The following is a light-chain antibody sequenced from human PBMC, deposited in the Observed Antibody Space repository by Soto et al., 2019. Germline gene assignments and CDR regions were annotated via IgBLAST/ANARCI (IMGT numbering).Light chain of an antibody. CDR1: SSDVGGYNS. CDR2: DVT. V-gene: IGLV2-11*01. J-gene: IGLJ2*01. CDR3: CSYAGSRVV. Sequence: QSALTQPRSVSGSPGQSVTISCTGTSSDVGGYNSVSWYQHHPGKAPKLMIYDVTKRPSGVPDRFSGSKSGNTASLTISGLQAEDEADYYCCSYAGSRVVLGGGTKVTVL.